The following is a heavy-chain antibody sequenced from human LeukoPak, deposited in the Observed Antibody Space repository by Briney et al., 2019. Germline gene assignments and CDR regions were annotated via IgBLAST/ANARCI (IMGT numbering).Heavy chain of an antibody. V-gene: IGHV4-61*02. CDR2: IYTSGST. J-gene: IGHJ5*02. CDR3: ARDLVTAPYNWFDP. Sequence: SETLSPTCTVSGGSISSGDYYWSWIRQPAGKGLEWIGRIYTSGSTNYNPSLESRVTVSIDTSKNQFSLKLSSVTAADTAVYYCARDLVTAPYNWFDPWGQGTLVTVSS. D-gene: IGHD2-21*02. CDR1: GGSISSGDYY.